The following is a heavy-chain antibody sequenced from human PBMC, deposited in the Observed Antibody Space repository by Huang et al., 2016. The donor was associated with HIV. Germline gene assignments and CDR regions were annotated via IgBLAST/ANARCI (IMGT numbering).Heavy chain of an antibody. V-gene: IGHV4-39*01. CDR3: ARQDTSGWYADPYYFDY. CDR2: IYYSGST. CDR1: GGSISTSGYY. D-gene: IGHD6-19*01. J-gene: IGHJ4*02. Sequence: QLQLQESGPGLVKPSETLSLTCTVSGGSISTSGYYWGWIRQPPGKGLEWIGSIYYSGSTSYNPSRKRRVTISVDTSKSQFSLKLSYVTAADTAVYYCARQDTSGWYADPYYFDYWGQGTLVTVSS.